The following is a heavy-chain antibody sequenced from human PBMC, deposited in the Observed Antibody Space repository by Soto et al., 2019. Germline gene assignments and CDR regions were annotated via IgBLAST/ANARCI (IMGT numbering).Heavy chain of an antibody. CDR2: INPSGGSA. V-gene: IGHV1-46*01. Sequence: ASVKVSCKASGYTFTSYYMHWVRQAPGQGLEWMGIINPSGGSASYAQKFQGRVTMTRDTSTSTVYMELSSLRSEDTAVYYCARSRVLYCTFDYWGQGTLVTVSS. CDR1: GYTFTSYY. D-gene: IGHD2-8*01. CDR3: ARSRVLYCTFDY. J-gene: IGHJ4*02.